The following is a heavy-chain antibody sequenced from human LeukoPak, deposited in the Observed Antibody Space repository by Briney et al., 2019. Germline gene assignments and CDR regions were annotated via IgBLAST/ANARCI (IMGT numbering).Heavy chain of an antibody. CDR1: GFTFRNYA. D-gene: IGHD3-9*01. CDR3: AKWGDYDILTGYYDSDY. V-gene: IGHV3-23*01. Sequence: GGSLRLSCAASGFTFRNYAMSWVRQAPGKGLEWVSAVSSRDDSTYYADSVRGRFTISRDNSKNTLYLQMNSLRAEDTAVYYCAKWGDYDILTGYYDSDYWGQGTLVTVSS. CDR2: VSSRDDST. J-gene: IGHJ4*02.